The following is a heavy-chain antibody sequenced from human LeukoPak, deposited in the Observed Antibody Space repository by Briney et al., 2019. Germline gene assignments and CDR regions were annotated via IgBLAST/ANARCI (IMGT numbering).Heavy chain of an antibody. CDR1: GFTFSSYW. V-gene: IGHV3-74*01. CDR3: ARGGGDHAFDI. Sequence: GGSLRVSCAAAGFTFSSYWMHWVRHSPEKGLVWVSRIDNNGRDTIYADSVKGRFTISRDNTRNTLHLQLGSLRVEDTAIYYCARGGGDHAFDIWGQGTMATVSS. J-gene: IGHJ3*02. CDR2: IDNNGRDT. D-gene: IGHD4-17*01.